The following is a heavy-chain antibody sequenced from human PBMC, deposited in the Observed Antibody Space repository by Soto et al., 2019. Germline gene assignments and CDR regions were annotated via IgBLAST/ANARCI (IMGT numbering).Heavy chain of an antibody. CDR3: AREVIEAGGDIYYYYYGMDV. CDR1: GFTFSSYG. CDR2: IWYDGSNK. V-gene: IGHV3-33*01. Sequence: QVQLVESGGGVVQPGRSLRLSCAASGFTFSSYGMHWVRQAPGKGLEWVAVIWYDGSNKYYADSVKGRFTISRDNSKNTLYLQMNSLRAEDTAVYYCAREVIEAGGDIYYYYYGMDVWGQGTTVTVS. D-gene: IGHD6-13*01. J-gene: IGHJ6*02.